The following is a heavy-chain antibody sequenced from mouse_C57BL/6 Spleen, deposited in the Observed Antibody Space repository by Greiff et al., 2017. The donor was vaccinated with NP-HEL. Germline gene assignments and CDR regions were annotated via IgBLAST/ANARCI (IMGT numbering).Heavy chain of an antibody. CDR2: ISNGGGST. D-gene: IGHD4-1*01. Sequence: EVKVVESGGGLVQPGGSLKLSCAASGFTFSDYYMYWVRQTPEKRLEWVAYISNGGGSTYYPDTVKGRFTISRDNAKNTLYLQMSRLKSEDTAMYYCARGATGAYWGQGTLVTVSA. V-gene: IGHV5-12*01. J-gene: IGHJ3*01. CDR3: ARGATGAY. CDR1: GFTFSDYY.